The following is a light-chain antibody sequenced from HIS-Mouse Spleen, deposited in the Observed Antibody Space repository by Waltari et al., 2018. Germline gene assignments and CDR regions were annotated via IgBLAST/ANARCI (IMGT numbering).Light chain of an antibody. J-gene: IGKJ4*01. Sequence: DLPMTPSPSSLPASVGERVNITCQASQDISKYLNWYQQKPGKAPKLLIYAASTLETGVPSRFSGSGSGTDFTLTISSLQSEDFATYYCQQYYSYPLTFGGGTKVEIK. V-gene: IGKV1-33*01. CDR1: QDISKY. CDR2: AAS. CDR3: QQYYSYPLT.